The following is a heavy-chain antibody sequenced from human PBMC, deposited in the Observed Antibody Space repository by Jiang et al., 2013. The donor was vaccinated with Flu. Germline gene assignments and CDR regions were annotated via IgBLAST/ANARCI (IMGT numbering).Heavy chain of an antibody. CDR1: GYNFIHYW. D-gene: IGHD3-3*01. CDR2: IYPGDSDT. V-gene: IGHV5-51*01. J-gene: IGHJ6*03. CDR3: AIGGVSIFGVVPGDMDV. Sequence: EVQLVESGSEVKQPGESLKISCKGSGYNFIHYWIGWVRQMPGKGLEWMGIIYPGDSDTRYSPSFQGQVTISADKSISTAYLHWTSLKASDTATYYCAIGGVSIFGVVPGDMDVWGKGTTVTVSS.